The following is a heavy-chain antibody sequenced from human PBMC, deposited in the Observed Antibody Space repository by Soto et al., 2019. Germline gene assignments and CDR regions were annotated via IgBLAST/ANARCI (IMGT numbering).Heavy chain of an antibody. J-gene: IGHJ5*02. CDR3: VRDLIGYDYCGDL. D-gene: IGHD2-21*01. CDR2: IWYAGSNA. CDR1: GFSFTNYG. Sequence: QVQLVESGGGVVQPGRSLTLSCAASGFSFTNYGMHWVRQAPGKGLAWVAIIWYAGSNAFYADAVKGRFTMSKDNSKSMVYLQMSSLRAEDTGVYYCVRDLIGYDYCGDLWGQGTLVTVSS. V-gene: IGHV3-33*01.